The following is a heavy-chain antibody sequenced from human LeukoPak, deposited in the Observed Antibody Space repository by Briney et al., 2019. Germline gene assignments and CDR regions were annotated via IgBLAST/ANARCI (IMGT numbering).Heavy chain of an antibody. J-gene: IGHJ4*02. V-gene: IGHV3-23*01. CDR3: AKDNRRHYTSGPNPDSLH. D-gene: IGHD6-19*01. CDR1: GFTFSSYA. Sequence: GGSLRLSCAASGFTFSSYAMSWVRQAPGKGLEWVSAISGSGGSTYYADSVKGRFTISRDNSKNTLYLQMDSLRVEDTAFYYCAKDNRRHYTSGPNPDSLHWGQGALVTVSS. CDR2: ISGSGGST.